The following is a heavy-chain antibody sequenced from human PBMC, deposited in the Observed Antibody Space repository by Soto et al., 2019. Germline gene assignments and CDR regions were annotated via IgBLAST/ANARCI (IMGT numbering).Heavy chain of an antibody. J-gene: IGHJ6*02. CDR2: INHSGST. V-gene: IGHV4-34*01. Sequence: SETLSLTCAVYGGSFSGYYWSWIRQPPGKGLEWIGEINHSGSTNYNPSLKSRVTISVDTSKNQFSLKLSSVTAADTAVYYCARTISSSSNPYYYYYGMDVWSQGTTVTVSS. CDR1: GGSFSGYY. CDR3: ARTISSSSNPYYYYYGMDV. D-gene: IGHD6-6*01.